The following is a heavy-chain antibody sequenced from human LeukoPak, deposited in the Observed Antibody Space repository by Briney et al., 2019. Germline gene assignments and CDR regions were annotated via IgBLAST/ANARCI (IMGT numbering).Heavy chain of an antibody. J-gene: IGHJ4*02. CDR1: GGSINSGSYY. D-gene: IGHD2-8*01. CDR3: ARVKGYCTNGVCYSPGGDY. V-gene: IGHV4-61*02. Sequence: PSETLSLTCTVSGGSINSGSYYWSWIRQPAGKGLEWIGRIYTSGSTNYNPSLKSRVTISVDTSKNQFSLKLSSVTAADTAVYYCARVKGYCTNGVCYSPGGDYWGQGTLVTVSS. CDR2: IYTSGST.